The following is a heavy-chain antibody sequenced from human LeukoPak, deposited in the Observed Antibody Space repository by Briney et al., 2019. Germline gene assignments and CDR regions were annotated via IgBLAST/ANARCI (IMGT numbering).Heavy chain of an antibody. D-gene: IGHD2-21*02. J-gene: IGHJ4*02. CDR3: TRSTYCGGDCYNFFDY. Sequence: PGGSLRLSCAASGFIFSPYTFNWVRQAPGKGLEWVSSISSSSTYIYQADSLKGRFTISRDNAKNSLYLQMNSLRAEDTAVYYCTRSTYCGGDCYNFFDYWGQGTLVTVSS. CDR1: GFIFSPYT. V-gene: IGHV3-21*01. CDR2: ISSSSTYI.